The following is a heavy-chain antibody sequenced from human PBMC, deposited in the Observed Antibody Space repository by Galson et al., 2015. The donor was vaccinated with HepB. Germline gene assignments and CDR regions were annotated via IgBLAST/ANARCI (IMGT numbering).Heavy chain of an antibody. CDR3: ARGDTGPYNWFDP. V-gene: IGHV4-31*03. Sequence: TLSLTCTVSGGSISSGGYYWSWIRQHPGKGLEWIGYIYYSGSTYYNPSLKSRVTISVDTSKNQFSLKLSSVTAADTAVYYCARGDTGPYNWFDPWGQGTLVTVSS. D-gene: IGHD5-18*01. CDR1: GGSISSGGYY. J-gene: IGHJ5*02. CDR2: IYYSGST.